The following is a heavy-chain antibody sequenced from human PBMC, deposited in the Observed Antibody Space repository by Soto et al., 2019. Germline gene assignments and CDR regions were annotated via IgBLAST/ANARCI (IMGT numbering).Heavy chain of an antibody. CDR3: AAETKSYFYGMDV. Sequence: QVQLVESGGGVVQPGRSLRLSCAASGLTFSSCAMHWVRQAPGKGLEWVALISYDGSNKYYVDSVKGRFTISRDNSKNTLYLQMNSLREEDTAVYYCAAETKSYFYGMDVWGQGTTVTVSS. J-gene: IGHJ6*02. V-gene: IGHV3-30*03. CDR2: ISYDGSNK. CDR1: GLTFSSCA.